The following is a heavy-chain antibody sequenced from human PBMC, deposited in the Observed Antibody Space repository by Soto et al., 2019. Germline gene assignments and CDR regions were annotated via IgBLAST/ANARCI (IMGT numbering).Heavy chain of an antibody. J-gene: IGHJ5*02. V-gene: IGHV3-21*01. Sequence: ESGGGLVKPGGSLRLSCAASGFTFSSYSMNWVRQAPGKGLEWVSSISSSSSYIYYADSVKGRFTISRDNAKNSLYLQMNSLRAEDTAVYYCARQAAEEVPAAMFDPWGQGTLVTVSS. CDR3: ARQAAEEVPAAMFDP. CDR2: ISSSSSYI. D-gene: IGHD2-2*01. CDR1: GFTFSSYS.